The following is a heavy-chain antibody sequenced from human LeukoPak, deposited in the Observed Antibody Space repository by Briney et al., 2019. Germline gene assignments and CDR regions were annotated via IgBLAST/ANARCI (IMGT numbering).Heavy chain of an antibody. V-gene: IGHV3-7*01. J-gene: IGHJ4*02. D-gene: IGHD3-22*01. CDR1: GFTSSSYW. CDR3: ATIRGVWLYGQ. Sequence: GGSLRLSCAASGFTSSSYWMSWVRQAPGKGLEWVANIKKTGSEKYYVDSVKGRFTISRDDAKNSPYLQMNSLRAEDTAVYNCATIRGVWLYGQWGQGALVTVSS. CDR2: IKKTGSEK.